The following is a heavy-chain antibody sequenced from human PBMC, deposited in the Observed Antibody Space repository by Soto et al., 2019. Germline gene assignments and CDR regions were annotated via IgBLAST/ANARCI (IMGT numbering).Heavy chain of an antibody. CDR1: GFTSSSHA. D-gene: IGHD6-19*01. CDR3: ARDRFSSDWYDIDN. J-gene: IGHJ4*02. CDR2: IFYDGSKK. Sequence: QVQLVESGGGVVQPGRSLRLSCAVSGFTSSSHAMHWVRQAPGKGLEWVALIFYDGSKKNYADSVKGRFTISRDNSKNTLYLQMNSLRPEDTALYYCARDRFSSDWYDIDNWGQGTLVTVSS. V-gene: IGHV3-30-3*01.